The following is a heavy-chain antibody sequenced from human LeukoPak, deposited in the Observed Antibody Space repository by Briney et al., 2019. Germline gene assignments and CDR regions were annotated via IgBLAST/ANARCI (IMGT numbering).Heavy chain of an antibody. Sequence: ASVKVSCKASGYTITGYYMHWVRQAPGQGLEWMGRINPNSGGTNYAQKFQGWVTMTRDTSISTAYMELSRLRSDDTAVYYCAREDYGDYGGGFDYWGQGTLVTVSS. D-gene: IGHD4-17*01. CDR2: INPNSGGT. CDR1: GYTITGYY. V-gene: IGHV1-2*04. CDR3: AREDYGDYGGGFDY. J-gene: IGHJ4*02.